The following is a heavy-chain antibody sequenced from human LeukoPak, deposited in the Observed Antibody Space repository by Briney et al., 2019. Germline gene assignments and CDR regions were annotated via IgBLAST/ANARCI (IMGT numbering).Heavy chain of an antibody. CDR3: ASVLRYFDWVWPTDGMDV. D-gene: IGHD3-9*01. CDR2: ISGSGGST. J-gene: IGHJ6*02. Sequence: GGSLRLSRAASGFTFSSYGMHWVRQAPGKGLEWVSAISGSGGSTYYADSVKGRFTISRDNSKNTLYLQMNSLRAEDTAVYYCASVLRYFDWVWPTDGMDVWGQGTTVTVSS. CDR1: GFTFSSYG. V-gene: IGHV3-23*01.